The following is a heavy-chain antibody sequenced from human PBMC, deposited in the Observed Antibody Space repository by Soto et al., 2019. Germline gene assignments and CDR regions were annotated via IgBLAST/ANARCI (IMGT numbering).Heavy chain of an antibody. CDR1: GFTFSTYN. CDR2: ISDSSSTI. V-gene: IGHV3-48*01. Sequence: PGGSLRLSCAASGFTFSTYNMNWVRQAPGKRLEWVSYISDSSSTIHYADSVKGRFTISRDNAKNSLYLQMNSLRAEDTAVYYCARDDYPYYDDSSGYHFDFRGQGALVTVSS. D-gene: IGHD3-22*01. CDR3: ARDDYPYYDDSSGYHFDF. J-gene: IGHJ4*02.